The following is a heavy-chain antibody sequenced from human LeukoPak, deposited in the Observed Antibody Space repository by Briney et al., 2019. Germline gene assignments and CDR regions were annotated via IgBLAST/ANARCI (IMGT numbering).Heavy chain of an antibody. CDR2: ISYDGSNK. CDR3: ATRGGGTSSSYYFDN. CDR1: GFSVSSYA. Sequence: GGSLRLSCAASGFSVSSYAMHWVRQAQGKGLEWVAVISYDGSNKYYGDSVKGRFTISRDNSKNTLYLQMNSLRAEDTAVYYCATRGGGTSSSYYFDNWGQGTLVTVSS. J-gene: IGHJ4*02. D-gene: IGHD2-15*01. V-gene: IGHV3-30*04.